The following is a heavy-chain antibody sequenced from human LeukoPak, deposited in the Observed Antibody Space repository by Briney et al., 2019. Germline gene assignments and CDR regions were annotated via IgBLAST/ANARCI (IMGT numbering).Heavy chain of an antibody. V-gene: IGHV4-59*01. J-gene: IGHJ4*02. CDR1: AGSISSYY. Sequence: SETLSLTCTVDAGSISSYYWSWIRQPPGKGMEWNGYIHYSGSNNFHPSLKSRVTISVDTSKNQFSLKLSSVTAADTAVYYCARNPEGRLRGRHFDYWGQGTLVTVSS. CDR2: IHYSGSN. D-gene: IGHD3-16*01. CDR3: ARNPEGRLRGRHFDY.